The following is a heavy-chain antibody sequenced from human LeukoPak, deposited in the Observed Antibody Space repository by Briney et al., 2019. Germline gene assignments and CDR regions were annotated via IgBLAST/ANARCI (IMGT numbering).Heavy chain of an antibody. CDR3: ARRGAAADNY. V-gene: IGHV4-4*07. CDR1: GGSIDNYY. Sequence: ETLSLTCTVSGGSIDNYYWSWIRQPAGKGLEWIGRIFSSGNTNYNPSLKSRVTMSVDTSKTQFSLKLSSVTAADTAVYYCARRGAAADNYWGQGTLVTVSS. CDR2: IFSSGNT. J-gene: IGHJ4*02. D-gene: IGHD6-13*01.